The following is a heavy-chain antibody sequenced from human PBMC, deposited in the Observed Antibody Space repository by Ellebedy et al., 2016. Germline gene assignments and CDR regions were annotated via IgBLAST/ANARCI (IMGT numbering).Heavy chain of an antibody. CDR3: ARVYVPHPMLGRPTSYFRLDV. J-gene: IGHJ6*04. CDR1: GGSFRGDDYY. Sequence: SETLSLXXTVSGGSFRGDDYYWSWIRQSPGKGLEWIGYMYWSGSTYYNPSLERRVSMSIDTSEKQFSLNLRSVTAADTAVFYCARVYVPHPMLGRPTSYFRLDVWGKGTTVIVSS. CDR2: MYWSGST. V-gene: IGHV4-30-4*01. D-gene: IGHD2/OR15-2a*01.